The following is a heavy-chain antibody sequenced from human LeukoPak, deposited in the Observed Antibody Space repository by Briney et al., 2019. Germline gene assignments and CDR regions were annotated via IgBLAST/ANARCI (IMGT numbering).Heavy chain of an antibody. CDR1: GGSISSSSYY. J-gene: IGHJ5*02. V-gene: IGHV4-39*07. D-gene: IGHD3-10*01. CDR3: ARGEGTDWITMVRGVTSQSWFDP. Sequence: SETLSFTCTVSGGSISSSSYYWGWIRQPPGKGLEWIGSFYYSGGTYYNPSLKSRVTISVDTSKNQFSLKLSSVTAADTAVYYCARGEGTDWITMVRGVTSQSWFDPWGQGTLVTVSS. CDR2: FYYSGGT.